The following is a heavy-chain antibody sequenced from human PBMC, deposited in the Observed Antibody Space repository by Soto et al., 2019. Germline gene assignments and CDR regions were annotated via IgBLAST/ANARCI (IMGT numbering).Heavy chain of an antibody. V-gene: IGHV3-33*01. J-gene: IGHJ4*02. CDR1: GFTFSSYG. CDR2: IWYDGSNK. Sequence: QVQLVESGGGVVQPGRSLRLSCAASGFTFSSYGMHWVRQAPGKGLEWVAVIWYDGSNKYYADSVKGRFTISRDNSKNTLYLQMNSLRAEDTAVYYCARDLPRGYYYDSSGYYYPFDYWGQGTLVTVSS. CDR3: ARDLPRGYYYDSSGYYYPFDY. D-gene: IGHD3-22*01.